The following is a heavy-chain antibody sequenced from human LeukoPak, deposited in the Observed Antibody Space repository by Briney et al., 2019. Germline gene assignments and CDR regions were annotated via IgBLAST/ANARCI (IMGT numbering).Heavy chain of an antibody. D-gene: IGHD3-22*01. CDR1: GFTFDDYG. CDR3: ERVHYYYDSSGYYYRGFDY. V-gene: IGHV3-20*04. CDR2: INWNGGST. J-gene: IGHJ4*02. Sequence: GGSLRLSCAASGFTFDDYGMSWVRQAPGKGLEWVSGINWNGGSTGYADSVKGRFTISRDNAKNSLYLQMNSLRAEDTALYYCERVHYYYDSSGYYYRGFDYWGQGTLVTVSS.